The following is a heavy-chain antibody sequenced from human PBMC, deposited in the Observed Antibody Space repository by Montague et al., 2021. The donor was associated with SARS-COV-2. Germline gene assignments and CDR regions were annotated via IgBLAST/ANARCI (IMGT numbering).Heavy chain of an antibody. J-gene: IGHJ4*02. V-gene: IGHV3-48*03. CDR2: ISSSGSTI. CDR3: ARTYYYDSSGYSNWPYFDY. D-gene: IGHD3-22*01. CDR1: GFTFSSYE. Sequence: SLRLSCAASGFTFSSYEMNWVRQAPGKGLEWVSYISSSGSTIYYADSVKGRFTISRDNAKNSLHLQTNSLRAEDTAVYYRARTYYYDSSGYSNWPYFDYWGQGTLVTVSS.